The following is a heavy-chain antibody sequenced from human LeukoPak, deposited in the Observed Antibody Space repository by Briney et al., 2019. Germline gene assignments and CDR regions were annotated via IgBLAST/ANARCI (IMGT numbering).Heavy chain of an antibody. CDR1: GFTFSSYA. J-gene: IGHJ4*02. CDR2: ISGSGDST. Sequence: GGSLRLSCAASGFTFSSYAMSWVRQAPGKGLEWVSTISGSGDSTYYADSVKGRFTISRDNSKNTPYLQMNSLRAEDTAVYYCAKSIVATITDFDYWGQGTLVTVSS. CDR3: AKSIVATITDFDY. D-gene: IGHD5-12*01. V-gene: IGHV3-23*01.